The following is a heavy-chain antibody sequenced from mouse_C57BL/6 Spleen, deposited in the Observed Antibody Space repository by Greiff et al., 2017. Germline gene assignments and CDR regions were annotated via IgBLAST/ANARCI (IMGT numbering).Heavy chain of an antibody. D-gene: IGHD1-1*01. V-gene: IGHV1-72*01. CDR1: GYTFTSYW. CDR3: ARWGTTVPYCFDY. CDR2: IDPNSGGT. J-gene: IGHJ2*01. Sequence: VQLQQPGAELVKPGASVKLSCKASGYTFTSYWMPWVQQRPGRGLEWIGRIDPNSGGTKYNEKFKSKATLTVDKPSSTAYMQLSSLTSEDSAVYYCARWGTTVPYCFDYWGQGTTLTVSA.